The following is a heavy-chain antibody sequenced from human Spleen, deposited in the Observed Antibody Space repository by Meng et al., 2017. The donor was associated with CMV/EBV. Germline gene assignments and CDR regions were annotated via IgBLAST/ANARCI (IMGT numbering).Heavy chain of an antibody. J-gene: IGHJ4*02. CDR1: GVTFNSYA. D-gene: IGHD2-15*01. Sequence: GESLKISCAVSGVTFNSYAMSWIRQAPGKGLEWVSYISSGGSTIYYADSVKGRFTISRDNAKNSVYLQMNSLRAEDTAVYYCASNGGLAGRLLYYWGRGTLVTVSS. V-gene: IGHV3-11*04. CDR3: ASNGGLAGRLLYY. CDR2: ISSGGSTI.